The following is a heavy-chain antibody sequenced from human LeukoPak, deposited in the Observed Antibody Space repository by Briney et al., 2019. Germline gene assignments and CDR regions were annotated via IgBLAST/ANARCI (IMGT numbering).Heavy chain of an antibody. CDR3: ARGVQVGWFDP. CDR2: IYYSGST. J-gene: IGHJ5*02. Sequence: PSETLSLTCTVSGGSISSSSYYWGWIRQPPGKGLEWIGSIYYSGSTYYNPSLKSRVTISVDTSKNQFSLKLSSVTAADTAVYYCARGVQVGWFDPWGQGTLVTVSS. CDR1: GGSISSSSYY. V-gene: IGHV4-39*07. D-gene: IGHD1-26*01.